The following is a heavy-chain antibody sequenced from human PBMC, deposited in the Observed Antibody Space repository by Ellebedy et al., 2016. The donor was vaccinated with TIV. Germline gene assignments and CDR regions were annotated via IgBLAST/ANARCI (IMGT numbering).Heavy chain of an antibody. V-gene: IGHV3-11*01. CDR3: ATGTYIPIPFDS. J-gene: IGHJ4*02. Sequence: PGGSLRLSCTVSGLNFSDYFMNWIRQAPGKGLEWISYISGHATTIRYADSVKGRFTISRDNTKNSLDLQMNTLRAEDTAIYYCATGTYIPIPFDSWGLGTLVTVAS. CDR2: ISGHATTI. CDR1: GLNFSDYF. D-gene: IGHD2-21*01.